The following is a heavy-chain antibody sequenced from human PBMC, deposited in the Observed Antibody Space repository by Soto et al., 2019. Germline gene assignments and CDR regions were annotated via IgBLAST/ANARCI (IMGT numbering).Heavy chain of an antibody. Sequence: ASETLSLTCTVSGGSISSYYWSWIRQPPGKGLQWIGYIYYSGSTNYNPSLKSRFTISVDTSKNQFSLKLSSVTAADTAVYYCARGGRSAYYYYMAVWGKGTTVTVSS. J-gene: IGHJ6*03. CDR3: ARGGRSAYYYYMAV. V-gene: IGHV4-59*01. CDR1: GGSISSYY. CDR2: IYYSGST.